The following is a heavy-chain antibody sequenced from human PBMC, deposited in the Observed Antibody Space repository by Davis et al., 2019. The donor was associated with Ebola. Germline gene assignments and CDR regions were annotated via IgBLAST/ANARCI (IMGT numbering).Heavy chain of an antibody. D-gene: IGHD6-19*01. J-gene: IGHJ4*02. Sequence: ASVKVSCKASGFTLSNYAIHWVRQAPGQRLEWMGWVHGGNGNTKYSQRFQDRVTITTDTSASTTYLDLSSLRSDDTAVFYCARATFGYNSGWYADYWGQGTLVTVSS. V-gene: IGHV1-3*01. CDR1: GFTLSNYA. CDR2: VHGGNGNT. CDR3: ARATFGYNSGWYADY.